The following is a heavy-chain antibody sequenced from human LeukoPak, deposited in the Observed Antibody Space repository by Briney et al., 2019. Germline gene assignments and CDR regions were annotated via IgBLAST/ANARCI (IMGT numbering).Heavy chain of an antibody. D-gene: IGHD3-22*01. CDR2: INPNSGGT. Sequence: ASVKVSCKASGYTFTGYYMHWVRQAPGQGLEWMGWINPNSGGTNYAQKFQGRVTMTRDTSISTAYMELSRLRSDDTAVYYCARDSSGYYTPPDYWGQGTLVTVSS. CDR3: ARDSSGYYTPPDY. J-gene: IGHJ4*02. CDR1: GYTFTGYY. V-gene: IGHV1-2*02.